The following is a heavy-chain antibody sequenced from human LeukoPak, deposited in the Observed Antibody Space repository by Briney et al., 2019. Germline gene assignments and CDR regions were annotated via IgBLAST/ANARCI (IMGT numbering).Heavy chain of an antibody. J-gene: IGHJ4*02. CDR3: ARQAYYYDSSGPSPFDY. CDR2: IYYSGST. V-gene: IGHV4-59*08. CDR1: GGSISSYY. Sequence: SETLSLTCTASGGSISSYYWSWIRQPPGKGLEWIGYIYYSGSTNYNPSLKSRVTISVDTSKNQFSLKLSSVTDADTAVYYCARQAYYYDSSGPSPFDYWGQGTLVTVSS. D-gene: IGHD3-22*01.